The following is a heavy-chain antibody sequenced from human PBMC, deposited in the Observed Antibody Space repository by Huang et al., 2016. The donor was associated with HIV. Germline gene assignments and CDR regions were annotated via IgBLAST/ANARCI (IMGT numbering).Heavy chain of an antibody. Sequence: EVQLVESGGGLAQPGGSLRLSCVASGYTFSTYSMNWVRQDPGKGLEWVSDIRKTSGATSYAESVKGRFTVSRDNVKNSLYLQMNRLRVEDTAMYYCVRDSSSGLQLRYWGQGALVIVS. J-gene: IGHJ4*02. CDR2: IRKTSGAT. CDR3: VRDSSSGLQLRY. CDR1: GYTFSTYS. D-gene: IGHD3-22*01. V-gene: IGHV3-48*01.